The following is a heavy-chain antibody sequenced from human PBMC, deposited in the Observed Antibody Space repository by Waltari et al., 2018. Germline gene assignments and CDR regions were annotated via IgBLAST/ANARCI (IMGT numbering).Heavy chain of an antibody. D-gene: IGHD1-1*01. CDR3: ARAYNWNDFFDF. J-gene: IGHJ4*02. Sequence: EVQLLESGGGLVQPGGSLRLSCAASGLTFINYGMSCVRQAPGKGLGWGSGISGSGGGTYYADSVKGRFTISRDNSKNTLYLQMNSLRADDSAFYYCARAYNWNDFFDFWGLGTLVTVSS. CDR1: GLTFINYG. CDR2: ISGSGGGT. V-gene: IGHV3-23*01.